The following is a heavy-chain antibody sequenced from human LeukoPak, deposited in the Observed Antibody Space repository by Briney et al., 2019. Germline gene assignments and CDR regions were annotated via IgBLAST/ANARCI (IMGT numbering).Heavy chain of an antibody. D-gene: IGHD6-13*01. CDR3: ARGRSSSWYNWFDP. CDR1: GYTFTDHY. V-gene: IGHV1-2*02. CDR2: ISPNGGGT. J-gene: IGHJ5*02. Sequence: ASVKVSCKASGYTFTDHYINWVRQAPGQGLEWMGWISPNGGGTNYALKFQGRVTMTRDTSIRTAYMELSRLRSDDTAVYYCARGRSSSWYNWFDPWGQGTLVTVSS.